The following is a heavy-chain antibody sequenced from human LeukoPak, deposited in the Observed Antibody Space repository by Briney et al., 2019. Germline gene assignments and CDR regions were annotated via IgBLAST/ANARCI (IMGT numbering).Heavy chain of an antibody. CDR1: GGSFSGYY. V-gene: IGHV4-34*01. J-gene: IGHJ4*02. D-gene: IGHD3-22*01. CDR2: INHSGST. CDR3: ARFGYYDSTLAFDY. Sequence: PSETLSLTCAVYGGSFSGYYWSWIRQPPGKGLEWIGEINHSGSTNYNPSLKSRVTISVDTSKNQFSLKLSSVTAADTAVYCCARFGYYDSTLAFDYWGQGTLVTVSS.